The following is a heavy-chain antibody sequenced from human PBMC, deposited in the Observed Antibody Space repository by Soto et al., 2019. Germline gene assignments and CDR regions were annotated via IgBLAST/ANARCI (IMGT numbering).Heavy chain of an antibody. V-gene: IGHV4-34*01. CDR1: GGSFSGYY. CDR3: ARGRLPEGGALSGMDV. Sequence: QVQLQQWGAGLLKPSETLSLTCAVYGGSFSGYYWSWIRQPPGKGLEWIGEINHSGSTNYNPSLKSRVTISVDTSKTQFSLKLSSVTAAATAVYYCARGRLPEGGALSGMDVWGQGTTVTVSS. D-gene: IGHD3-16*01. J-gene: IGHJ6*02. CDR2: INHSGST.